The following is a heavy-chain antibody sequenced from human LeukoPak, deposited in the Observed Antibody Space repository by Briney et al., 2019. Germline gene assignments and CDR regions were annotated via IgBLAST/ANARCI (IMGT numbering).Heavy chain of an antibody. J-gene: IGHJ4*02. V-gene: IGHV1-2*02. D-gene: IGHD3-10*01. CDR1: GYTFTGYY. CDR2: INPNSGGT. CDR3: ARDSPDGSGTYYNDSPDY. Sequence: ASVKVSCKASGYTFTGYYMHWVRQAPGQGLEWMGWINPNSGGTNYAQKFQGRVTMTRDTSISTAYMELSRLRSDDTAIYYCARDSPDGSGTYYNDSPDYWGQGTLVTVSS.